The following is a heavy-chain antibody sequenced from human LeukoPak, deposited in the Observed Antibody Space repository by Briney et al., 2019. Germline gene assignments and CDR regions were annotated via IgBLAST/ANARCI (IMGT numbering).Heavy chain of an antibody. Sequence: GGSLRLSCAASGFTFSYYTMHWVRQAPGKGLEWVAVISYDGSNEYYADSVKGRFTISRDNSRNTLYLQMNSLRVEDTAVYYCARVLNYYDSSGYYFSYWGQGTLVTVSS. CDR3: ARVLNYYDSSGYYFSY. J-gene: IGHJ4*02. CDR2: ISYDGSNE. CDR1: GFTFSYYT. V-gene: IGHV3-30-3*01. D-gene: IGHD3-22*01.